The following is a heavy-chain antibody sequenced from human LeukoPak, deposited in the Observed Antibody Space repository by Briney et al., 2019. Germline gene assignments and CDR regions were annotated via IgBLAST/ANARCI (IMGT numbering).Heavy chain of an antibody. CDR1: GFTFSSYS. CDR2: ISSSSSYI. Sequence: GGSLRLSCAASGFTFSSYSMNWVRQARGRGLEWVSSISSSSSYIYYADSVKGRFTISRDNAKNSLYLQMNSLRAEDTAVYYCARDPIEMATMSRGAFDIWGQGTMVTVSS. J-gene: IGHJ3*02. D-gene: IGHD5-24*01. CDR3: ARDPIEMATMSRGAFDI. V-gene: IGHV3-21*01.